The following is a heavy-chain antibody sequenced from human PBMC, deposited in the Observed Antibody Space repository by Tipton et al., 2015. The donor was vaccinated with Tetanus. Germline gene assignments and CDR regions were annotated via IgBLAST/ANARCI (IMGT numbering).Heavy chain of an antibody. J-gene: IGHJ5*02. Sequence: TLSLTCAVSGESFSGHYWSWIRQAPGKGLEWVGEISASGSTNYNPSLESRITMSVDTTKKRISLRLASLMAADTAVYFCARSIAAAAVWPYDLWGQGTLVTVTS. CDR2: ISASGST. V-gene: IGHV4-34*01. CDR3: ARSIAAAAVWPYDL. CDR1: GESFSGHY. D-gene: IGHD6-13*01.